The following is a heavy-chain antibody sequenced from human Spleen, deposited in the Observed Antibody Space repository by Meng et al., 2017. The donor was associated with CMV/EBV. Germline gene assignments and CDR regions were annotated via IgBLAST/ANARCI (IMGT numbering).Heavy chain of an antibody. D-gene: IGHD1-14*01. J-gene: IGHJ4*02. Sequence: QLKRGGVGLLSPSESLSFTCAVYGGTFSGYYWSWSRQPPGKGLEWIGEINHSGSTNYNPSLKSRVTISVDTSKNQFSLKLSSVTAADTAVYYCARTEEVFDYWGQGTLVTVSS. CDR1: GGTFSGYY. V-gene: IGHV4-34*01. CDR3: ARTEEVFDY. CDR2: INHSGST.